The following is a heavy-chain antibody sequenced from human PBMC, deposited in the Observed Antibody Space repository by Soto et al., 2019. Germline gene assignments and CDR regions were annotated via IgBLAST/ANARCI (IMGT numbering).Heavy chain of an antibody. CDR3: ARDGSYKKIVVVPAAWFDP. CDR1: GFTFSSYS. J-gene: IGHJ5*02. CDR2: VSFDSNYI. Sequence: GGSLRLSCAASGFTFSSYSMNWVRQAPGKGLEWVSLVSFDSNYIYYADSVKGRVTMTRDTSTSTVYMELSSLRSEDTAVYYCARDGSYKKIVVVPAAWFDPWGQGTLVTVSS. D-gene: IGHD2-2*01. V-gene: IGHV3-21*04.